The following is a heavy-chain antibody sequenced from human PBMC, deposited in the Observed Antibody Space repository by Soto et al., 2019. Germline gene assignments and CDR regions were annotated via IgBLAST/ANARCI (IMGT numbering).Heavy chain of an antibody. Sequence: SETLSLTCPVSGGSISSSSYYWGWIRQPPGKGLEWIGSIYYSGSTYSNPSLKSRVTMSVAPSNNQFARKLSLAAHADTAVYCCAGIYRSVSYYHPACWGRLPMGTVAS. CDR1: GGSISSSSYY. D-gene: IGHD3-10*01. J-gene: IGHJ4*02. CDR3: AGIYRSVSYYHPAC. V-gene: IGHV4-39*01. CDR2: IYYSGST.